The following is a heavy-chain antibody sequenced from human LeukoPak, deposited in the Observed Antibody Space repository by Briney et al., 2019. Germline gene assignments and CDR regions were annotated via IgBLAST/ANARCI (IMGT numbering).Heavy chain of an antibody. J-gene: IGHJ5*02. CDR1: GGSLSGYY. V-gene: IGHV4-34*01. CDR3: ARDLNSIQITMARGGYNWFDP. Sequence: SETLSLTCGVYGGSLSGYYWSWIRQPPEKGLEWIGEINHSGSTNYNPSLKSRVTISADTSKNQFSLKLSSVTAADTAVYYCARDLNSIQITMARGGYNWFDPWGQGTLVTVSS. D-gene: IGHD3-10*01. CDR2: INHSGST.